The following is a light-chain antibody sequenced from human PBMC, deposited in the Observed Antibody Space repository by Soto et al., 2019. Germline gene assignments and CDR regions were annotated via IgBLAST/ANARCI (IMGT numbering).Light chain of an antibody. CDR2: GAS. Sequence: EIVMTQSPATLSVSPGERATLSCSASRNVGSKLAWYMQKPGQAPRLLIYGASSRATGIPDRFSGSGSGTDFTLTISSLEPEDFAVYYCQQRSNWPVTFGPGTKVD. V-gene: IGKV3-11*01. CDR3: QQRSNWPVT. CDR1: RNVGSK. J-gene: IGKJ3*01.